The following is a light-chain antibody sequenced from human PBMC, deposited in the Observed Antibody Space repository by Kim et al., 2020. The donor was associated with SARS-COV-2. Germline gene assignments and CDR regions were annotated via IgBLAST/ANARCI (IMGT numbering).Light chain of an antibody. V-gene: IGKV4-1*01. CDR2: WAS. CDR1: QSVLYSSNNKNY. CDR3: QQYYSTPWT. J-gene: IGKJ1*01. Sequence: DIVMTQSPDSLAVSLGERATINCKSSQSVLYSSNNKNYLAWYQQKPGQPPNLLIYWASTRESGVPDRFSGSGSGTDFTLSIGSLQAEDVAVYYCQQYYSTPWTFGQGTKVDIK.